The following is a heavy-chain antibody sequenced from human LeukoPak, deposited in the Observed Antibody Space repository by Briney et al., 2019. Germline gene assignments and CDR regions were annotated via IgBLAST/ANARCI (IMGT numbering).Heavy chain of an antibody. V-gene: IGHV6-1*01. CDR3: ARTLPAAGYPWFDT. J-gene: IGHJ5*02. CDR1: GDSVSSNSAA. CDR2: TYYRSKRFN. D-gene: IGHD6-13*01. Sequence: SQTLSLTCAISGDSVSSNSAAWNWIRQSPSRGLEWLGRTYYRSKRFNDYARSVKGRITFNPDTSKSQFSLHLNSVTPEDTAVYYCARTLPAAGYPWFDTWGQGTLVTVSS.